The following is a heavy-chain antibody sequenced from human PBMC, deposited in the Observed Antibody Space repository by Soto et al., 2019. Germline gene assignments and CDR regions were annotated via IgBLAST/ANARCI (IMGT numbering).Heavy chain of an antibody. CDR1: GYSFTSYW. V-gene: IGHV5-51*01. Sequence: GESLKISCXGSGYSFTSYWIGWVRQMPGKGLEWMGIIYPGDSDTRYSPSFQGQVTISADKSISTAYLQWSSLKASDTAMYYCARVTYYYDSSGPGAFDIWGQGTMVTVSS. CDR3: ARVTYYYDSSGPGAFDI. D-gene: IGHD3-22*01. CDR2: IYPGDSDT. J-gene: IGHJ3*02.